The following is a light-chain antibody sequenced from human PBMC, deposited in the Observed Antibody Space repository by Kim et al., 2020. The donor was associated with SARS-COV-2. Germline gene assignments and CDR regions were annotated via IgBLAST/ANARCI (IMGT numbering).Light chain of an antibody. Sequence: SVPPGERATLSCRASQSVSSNLARYQQKPGQAPRLLIYGTSTRATGIPSRFSGSGSGTEFTLTISGLQSEDFAVYSCQQYNKWPYTFGQGTKLEIK. CDR3: QQYNKWPYT. V-gene: IGKV3-15*01. J-gene: IGKJ2*01. CDR1: QSVSSN. CDR2: GTS.